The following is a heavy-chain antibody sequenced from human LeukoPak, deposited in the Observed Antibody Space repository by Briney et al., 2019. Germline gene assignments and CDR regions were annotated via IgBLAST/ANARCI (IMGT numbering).Heavy chain of an antibody. J-gene: IGHJ4*02. CDR1: GFTFSSYS. V-gene: IGHV3-21*01. CDR2: ISSSSSYI. Sequence: PGGSLRLSGAASGFTFSSYSMNWVRQAPGKGLEWVASISSSSSYIYYADSVKGRFTISRDNAKNSLYLQMNSLRAEDTAVYYCARHLYDSSGYYGYWGQRTLVTVSS. CDR3: ARHLYDSSGYYGY. D-gene: IGHD3-22*01.